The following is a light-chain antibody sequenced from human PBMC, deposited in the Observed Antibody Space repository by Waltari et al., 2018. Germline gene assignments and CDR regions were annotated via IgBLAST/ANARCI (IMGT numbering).Light chain of an antibody. Sequence: NFMLTQPHSVSESPGKTVTISCTRSSGAIASNYVQLYQQRPGSSPTTVIYEDNQRPSGVPDRFSGSIDSSSNSASLTISGLKTEDEADYYCQSYDSNIKVFGGGTKLTVL. CDR3: QSYDSNIKV. V-gene: IGLV6-57*01. CDR1: SGAIASNY. CDR2: EDN. J-gene: IGLJ3*02.